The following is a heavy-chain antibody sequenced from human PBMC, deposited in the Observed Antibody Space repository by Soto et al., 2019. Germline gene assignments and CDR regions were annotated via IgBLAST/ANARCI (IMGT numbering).Heavy chain of an antibody. V-gene: IGHV1-8*01. J-gene: IGHJ4*02. CDR1: GYTFTSYD. Sequence: ASVKISCKASGYTFTSYDIYWVRQATGQGLEWMGWMNPNTGNSGYAQKFQGRVTMTSDTSISTAHMELSSLRSEDTAVYYCARRAETNGWNGFGADKYYFDFWGQGTLVTVSS. D-gene: IGHD1-1*01. CDR3: ARRAETNGWNGFGADKYYFDF. CDR2: MNPNTGNS.